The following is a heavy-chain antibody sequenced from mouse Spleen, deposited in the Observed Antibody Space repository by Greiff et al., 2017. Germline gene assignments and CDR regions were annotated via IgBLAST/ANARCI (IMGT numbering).Heavy chain of an antibody. J-gene: IGHJ1*01. CDR1: GYSITSGYD. D-gene: IGHD1-1*01. V-gene: IGHV3-1*01. CDR2: ISYSGST. Sequence: EVQGVESGPGMVKPSQSLSLTCTVTGYSITSGYDWHWIRHFPGNKLEWMGYISYSGSTNYNPSLKSRISITHDTSKNHFFLKLNSVTTEDTATYYCARDHYYGSSYGYFDVWGAGTTVTVSS. CDR3: ARDHYYGSSYGYFDV.